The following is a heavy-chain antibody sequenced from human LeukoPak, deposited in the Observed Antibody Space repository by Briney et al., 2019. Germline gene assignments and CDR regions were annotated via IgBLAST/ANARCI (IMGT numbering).Heavy chain of an antibody. V-gene: IGHV1-2*02. CDR1: GYIFTGYW. J-gene: IGHJ4*02. CDR2: INPNSGNT. Sequence: ASVQVSCKASGYIFTGYWIHWVRQAPGQGLEWKGFINPNSGNTNYAQKFQGRVTMTRDTSINTAYMELNGLTGDDTAVYYCAREMRHATTTLVAYWGQGTLVTVSS. CDR3: AREMRHATTTLVAY. D-gene: IGHD1-1*01.